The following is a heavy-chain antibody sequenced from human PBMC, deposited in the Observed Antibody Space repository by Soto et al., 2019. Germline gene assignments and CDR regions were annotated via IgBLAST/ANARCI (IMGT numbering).Heavy chain of an antibody. CDR1: GFTFTSSA. V-gene: IGHV1-58*01. CDR3: AAPQLFLEWLLWLPDDYYGMDV. Sequence: SVKVSCKASGFTFTSSAVQWVRQARGQRLEWIGWIVVGSGNTNYAQKFQERVTITRDMSTSTAYMELSSLRSEDTAVYYCAAPQLFLEWLLWLPDDYYGMDVWGQGTTVTVSS. CDR2: IVVGSGNT. D-gene: IGHD3-3*01. J-gene: IGHJ6*02.